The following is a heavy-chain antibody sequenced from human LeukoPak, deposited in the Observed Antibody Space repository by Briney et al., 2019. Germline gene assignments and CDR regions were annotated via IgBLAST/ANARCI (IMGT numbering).Heavy chain of an antibody. CDR2: IYHSGST. V-gene: IGHV4-4*02. Sequence: KPSGTLSLTCAVSGGSISSSNWWSWVRQPPGKGLEWIGEIYHSGSTYYNPSLKSRVTISVDTSKNQFSLKLSSVTAADTAVYYCARHMYGSGSYMVGWEIDYWGQGTLVTVSS. D-gene: IGHD3-10*01. J-gene: IGHJ4*02. CDR3: ARHMYGSGSYMVGWEIDY. CDR1: GGSISSSNW.